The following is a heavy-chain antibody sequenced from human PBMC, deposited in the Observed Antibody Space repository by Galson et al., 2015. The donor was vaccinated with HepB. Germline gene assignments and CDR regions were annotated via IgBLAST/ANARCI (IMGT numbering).Heavy chain of an antibody. CDR3: AKDLSYRWALDY. D-gene: IGHD2-8*02. CDR1: GFTFSNHG. Sequence: LSCAASGFTFSNHGMHWVRQAPGKGLEWVALISHDGSNKYYADSVKGRFTISRDNSNNTVYMQMNSLRAEDTAVYYCAKDLSYRWALDYWGQGTLVTVSS. CDR2: ISHDGSNK. J-gene: IGHJ4*02. V-gene: IGHV3-30*18.